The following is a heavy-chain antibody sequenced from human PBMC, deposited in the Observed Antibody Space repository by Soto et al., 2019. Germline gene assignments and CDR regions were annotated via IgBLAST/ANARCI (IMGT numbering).Heavy chain of an antibody. CDR3: ARDLHDYSNSYNWFDP. CDR2: ISAYNGNT. V-gene: IGHV1-18*04. CDR1: GYTFTSYG. J-gene: IGHJ5*02. Sequence: EASVKVSCKASGYTFTSYGISWVRQAPGQGLEWMGWISAYNGNTNYAQKLQGRVTMTTDTSTSTAYMELRSLRSDDTAVYYCARDLHDYSNSYNWFDPWGQGTLVTVSS. D-gene: IGHD4-4*01.